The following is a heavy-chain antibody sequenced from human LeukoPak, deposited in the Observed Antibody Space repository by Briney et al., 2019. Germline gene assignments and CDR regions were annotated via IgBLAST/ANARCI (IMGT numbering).Heavy chain of an antibody. CDR3: ARDLSGHYYDSSGYYDAFDM. V-gene: IGHV4-59*01. D-gene: IGHD3-22*01. Sequence: PSETLSLSCTVSGGSISSYYWTWIRQPPGKGLEWIGYIYYSGSTNYNPSLKSRVTISVDTSNYQFSLKLSSVTAADTAVYYCARDLSGHYYDSSGYYDAFDMWGQGPRVPVSS. J-gene: IGHJ3*02. CDR1: GGSISSYY. CDR2: IYYSGST.